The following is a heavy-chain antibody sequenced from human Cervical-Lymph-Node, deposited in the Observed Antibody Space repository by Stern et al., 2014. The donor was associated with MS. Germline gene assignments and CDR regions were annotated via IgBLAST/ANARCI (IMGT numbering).Heavy chain of an antibody. D-gene: IGHD3-22*01. V-gene: IGHV1-2*06. CDR3: ARDPDYYDSSSYLYYFDY. J-gene: IGHJ4*02. CDR2: INPNGADT. CDR1: GYAFTDYF. Sequence: QVQLVQSGAEVQSPGASVKVSCKASGYAFTDYFVHWLRQAPGQGPEWMGRINPNGADTHYAQKFQGRVTMTMEMSINTAYMELSRLRSDDTAMYYCARDPDYYDSSSYLYYFDYWGQGTLVTVSS.